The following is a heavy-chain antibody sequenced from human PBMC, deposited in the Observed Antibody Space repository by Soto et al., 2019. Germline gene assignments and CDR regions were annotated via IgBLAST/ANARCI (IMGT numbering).Heavy chain of an antibody. Sequence: GGSLRLSCAASGFTFSSYAMSWVRQAPGKGLEWVSAISGSGGSTYYANSMKGRFTISTDNSKNTLFLKMNSLRAEDTSLSSCAMIHLYTGCYCTSTSCYPHGSWGQGTLVTVSS. CDR1: GFTFSSYA. V-gene: IGHV3-23*01. D-gene: IGHD2-2*01. CDR2: ISGSGGST. CDR3: AMIHLYTGCYCTSTSCYPHGS. J-gene: IGHJ5*02.